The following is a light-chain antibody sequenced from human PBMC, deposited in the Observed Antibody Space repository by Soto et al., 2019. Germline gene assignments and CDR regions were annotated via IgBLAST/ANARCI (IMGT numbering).Light chain of an antibody. J-gene: IGLJ1*01. Sequence: QSVLTQPASVSGSPGQSITISCTVTSSDVGTYNLVSWYQHHPGKAPKLMIYEGSKRPSGVSNRFSGSKSGNTASLTISGLQAEDEADYYCCSYAGSSTYVFGTGTKVTVL. CDR3: CSYAGSSTYV. CDR1: SSDVGTYNL. CDR2: EGS. V-gene: IGLV2-23*01.